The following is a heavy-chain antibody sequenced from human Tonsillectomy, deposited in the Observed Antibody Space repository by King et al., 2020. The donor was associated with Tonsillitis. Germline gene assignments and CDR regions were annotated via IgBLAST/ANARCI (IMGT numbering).Heavy chain of an antibody. CDR1: GFTFSSYS. Sequence: VQLVESGGGLVKPGGSLRLSCAASGFTFSSYSMNWVRQAPGKGLEWVSSISSSSSYIYYADSVKGRFTISRDNAKNSLYLQMNSLRAEDTAVYYCARDRYYDILTGQLNDAFDIWGQGTMVTVSS. CDR2: ISSSSSYI. CDR3: ARDRYYDILTGQLNDAFDI. D-gene: IGHD3-9*01. J-gene: IGHJ3*02. V-gene: IGHV3-21*01.